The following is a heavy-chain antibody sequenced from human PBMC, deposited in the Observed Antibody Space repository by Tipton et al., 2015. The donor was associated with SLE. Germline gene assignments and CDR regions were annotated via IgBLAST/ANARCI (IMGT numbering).Heavy chain of an antibody. J-gene: IGHJ5*02. CDR2: IIPSFGSA. CDR1: GGTFSSYA. Sequence: QLVQSGAEVKKPGSSVKVSCKASGGTFSSYAMSWVRQAPGQGLEWMGGIIPSFGSANYAQRFQGRVTITTDDSTGTAYMELSSLRSEDTAVYYCARGDALEYCGAECYSAGYHWGQGALVTVSS. D-gene: IGHD2-21*01. V-gene: IGHV1-69*05. CDR3: ARGDALEYCGAECYSAGYH.